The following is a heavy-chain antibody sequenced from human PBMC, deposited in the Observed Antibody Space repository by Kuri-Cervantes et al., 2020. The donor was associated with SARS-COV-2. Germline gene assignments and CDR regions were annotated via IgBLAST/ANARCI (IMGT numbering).Heavy chain of an antibody. CDR3: ARAWDYYYYMDV. D-gene: IGHD1-26*01. CDR2: INHSGST. V-gene: IGHV4-34*01. CDR1: GGSFSGYY. J-gene: IGHJ6*03. Sequence: SQTLSLTCAVYGGSFSGYYWSWIRQPPGKGLEWIGEINHSGSTNYNPSLKSRVTISVDRSKNQFSLKLSSVTAADTAVYYCARAWDYYYYMDVWGKGTMVTVSS.